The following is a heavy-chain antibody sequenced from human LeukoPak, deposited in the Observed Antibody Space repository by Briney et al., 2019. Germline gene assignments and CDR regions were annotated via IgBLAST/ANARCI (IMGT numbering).Heavy chain of an antibody. CDR1: GFSFSSYE. V-gene: IGHV3-48*03. J-gene: IGHJ4*02. CDR3: ANSARPNNGDGDY. D-gene: IGHD4-17*01. CDR2: ISGSGYPI. Sequence: GGSLRLSCIASGFSFSSYEMSWVRQAPGKGLEWVSYISGSGYPIYYADSVKGRFTISRDNAKNTLYLQMNSLRAEDTAVYYCANSARPNNGDGDYWGQGTLVTVSS.